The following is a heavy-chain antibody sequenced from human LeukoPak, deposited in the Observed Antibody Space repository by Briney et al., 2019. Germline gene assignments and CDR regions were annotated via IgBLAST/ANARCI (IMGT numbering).Heavy chain of an antibody. D-gene: IGHD3-22*01. V-gene: IGHV3-66*02. J-gene: IGHJ4*02. CDR3: ERGRGSGFYGAFDY. CDR2: IYRGGDT. Sequence: GGSLRLSCAASGFTFSSYNLNWVRQAPGKGLEWVSVIYRGGDTYYADSVKGRFTISRDSSKNTVSLQMMSLKAEDTAVYYCERGRGSGFYGAFDYWGQGTLVTVSS. CDR1: GFTFSSYN.